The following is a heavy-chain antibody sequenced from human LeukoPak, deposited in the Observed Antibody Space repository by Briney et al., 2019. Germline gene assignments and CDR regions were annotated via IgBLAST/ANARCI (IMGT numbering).Heavy chain of an antibody. CDR1: GFSFDA. CDR3: AKDHDNTDYYYYFDS. D-gene: IGHD2-21*02. CDR2: ISETGRTT. V-gene: IGHV3-23*01. J-gene: IGHJ4*02. Sequence: GGSLRISCAASGFSFDAMSWVRQAPGKGLEWASGISETGRTTSYTDSVKGRFTISRDNSKNTLHLQMNRLRAEDTALYYCAKDHDNTDYYYYFDSWGQGTLVTVSS.